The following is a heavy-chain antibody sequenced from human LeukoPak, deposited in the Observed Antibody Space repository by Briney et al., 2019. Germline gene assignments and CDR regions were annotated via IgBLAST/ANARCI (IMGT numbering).Heavy chain of an antibody. V-gene: IGHV3-23*01. CDR1: GFTFSSYA. J-gene: IGHJ4*02. Sequence: GGSLRLSCVASGFTFSSYAITWVRQAPGKGLDWVSTISGSGGSTYYGDSVKGRFTISRDNSKNTLYLQMNSLRAEDTAVYYCAEGRDTVTTVYDCWGQGTLVTVSS. D-gene: IGHD4-17*01. CDR3: AEGRDTVTTVYDC. CDR2: ISGSGGST.